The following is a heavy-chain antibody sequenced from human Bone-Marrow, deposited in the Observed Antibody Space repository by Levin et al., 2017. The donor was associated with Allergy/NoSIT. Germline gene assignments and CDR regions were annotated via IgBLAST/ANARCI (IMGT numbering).Heavy chain of an antibody. CDR1: GYTFTGYY. D-gene: IGHD3-10*01. CDR2: INPNSGGT. CDR3: AIMVQGVIPNNWFDP. J-gene: IGHJ5*02. Sequence: GESLKISCKASGYTFTGYYMHWVRQAPGQGLEWMGRINPNSGGTNYAQKFQGRVTMTRDTSISTAYMELSRLRSDDTAVYYCAIMVQGVIPNNWFDPWGQGTLVTVSS. V-gene: IGHV1-2*06.